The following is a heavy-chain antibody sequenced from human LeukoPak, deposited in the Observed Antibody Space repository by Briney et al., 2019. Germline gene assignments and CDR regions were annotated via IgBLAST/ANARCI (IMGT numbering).Heavy chain of an antibody. J-gene: IGHJ4*02. CDR3: ARARYYGSGSYYPYYFDY. D-gene: IGHD3-10*01. V-gene: IGHV4-61*02. Sequence: SETLSLTCTVSGDSISSGNYYWTWIRQPAGKGLEWIGRIYTSGSTNYNPSLKSRVTISVDTSKNQFSLKLSSVTAADTAVYYCARARYYGSGSYYPYYFDYWGQGTLVTVSS. CDR1: GDSISSGNYY. CDR2: IYTSGST.